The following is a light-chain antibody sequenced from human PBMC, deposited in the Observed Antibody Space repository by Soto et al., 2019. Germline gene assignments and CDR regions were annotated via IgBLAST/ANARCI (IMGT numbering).Light chain of an antibody. V-gene: IGLV6-57*04. CDR1: SGSIASNY. CDR2: EDN. Sequence: LTQPHSVSESPGKTVTISCTRSSGSIASNYVQWYQQRPGSAPTTVIYEDNQRPSGVPDRFSGSIDSSSNSASLTISGLKTEDEADYYCQSYDSRVVFGGGTKLTVL. CDR3: QSYDSRVV. J-gene: IGLJ2*01.